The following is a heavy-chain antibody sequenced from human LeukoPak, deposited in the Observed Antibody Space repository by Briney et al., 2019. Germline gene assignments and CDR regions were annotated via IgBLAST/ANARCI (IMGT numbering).Heavy chain of an antibody. V-gene: IGHV1-46*01. CDR2: INPSGGST. J-gene: IGHJ6*02. CDR1: GYTFTSYY. D-gene: IGHD5-12*01. CDR3: ARDIFGYDDYYYYGMDV. Sequence: ASVTVSCKASGYTFTSYYMHWVRQAPGQGLEWMGIINPSGGSTSYAQKFQGRVTMTRDTSTSTVYMELSSLRSEDTAVYYCARDIFGYDDYYYYGMDVWGQGTTVTVSS.